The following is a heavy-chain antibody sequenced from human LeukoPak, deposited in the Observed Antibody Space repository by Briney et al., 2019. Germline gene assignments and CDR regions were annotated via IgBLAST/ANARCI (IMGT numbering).Heavy chain of an antibody. CDR2: ISAYNGNT. V-gene: IGHV1-18*01. CDR1: GYTFTSYG. J-gene: IGHJ4*02. D-gene: IGHD3-22*01. CDR3: ARETYYYDSSCYYVPLSEYDY. Sequence: ASVKVSCKASGYTFTSYGISWVRQAPGQGLEWMGWISAYNGNTNYAQKLQGRVTMTTDTSTSTAYMELRSLRSDDTAVYYCARETYYYDSSCYYVPLSEYDYWGQGTLVTVSS.